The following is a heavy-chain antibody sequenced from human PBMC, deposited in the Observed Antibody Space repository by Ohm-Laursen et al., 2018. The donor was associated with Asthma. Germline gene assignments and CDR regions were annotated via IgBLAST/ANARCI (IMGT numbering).Heavy chain of an antibody. J-gene: IGHJ4*02. CDR3: ARDRGYSYGYVDY. CDR1: GFTFSSYG. Sequence: SLRLSCAASGFTFSSYGMHWVRQAPGKGLEWVAVIWYDGSNKYYADSVKGRFTISRDNSKNTLYLQMNSLRAEDTAMYYCARDRGYSYGYVDYWGQGTLVTVSS. V-gene: IGHV3-33*08. D-gene: IGHD5-18*01. CDR2: IWYDGSNK.